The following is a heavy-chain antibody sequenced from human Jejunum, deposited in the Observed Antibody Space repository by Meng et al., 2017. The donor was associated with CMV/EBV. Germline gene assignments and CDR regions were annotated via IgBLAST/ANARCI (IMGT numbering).Heavy chain of an antibody. CDR3: ARREILGYSEGLYAFNV. V-gene: IGHV3-53*05. CDR2: IYSGGIHSDSDT. CDR1: NY. D-gene: IGHD5-18*01. J-gene: IGHJ3*01. Sequence: NYMAWVRQAAGKGLEWVSVIYSGGIHSDSDTYHTDSVKGRFTISRDNSKNTLYLQMDSLRTEDTAVHYCARREILGYSEGLYAFNVWGQGTRVTVSS.